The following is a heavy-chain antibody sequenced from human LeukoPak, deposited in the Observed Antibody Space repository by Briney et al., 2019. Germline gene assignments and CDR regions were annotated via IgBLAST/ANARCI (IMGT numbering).Heavy chain of an antibody. V-gene: IGHV3-23*01. CDR3: QVVPAATPQIMDV. J-gene: IGHJ6*03. CDR2: ISGSGGST. Sequence: PGGSLRLSCAASGFSFSSYAMTWVRQAPGKGLEWVSAISGSGGSTYYADSVKGRFTISRDNSKNTLYLQMNSLRAEDTAVYYCQVVPAATPQIMDVWGKGTTVTVSS. D-gene: IGHD2-2*01. CDR1: GFSFSSYA.